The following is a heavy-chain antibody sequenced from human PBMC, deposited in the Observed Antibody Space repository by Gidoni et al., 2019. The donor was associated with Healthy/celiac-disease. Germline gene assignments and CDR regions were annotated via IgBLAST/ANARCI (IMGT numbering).Heavy chain of an antibody. J-gene: IGHJ6*02. D-gene: IGHD2-2*01. CDR3: ARDRRVLISTLYYYGMDV. Sequence: QVQLQESGPGLVKPSQTLSLTCTVSGGSISSGGYSWSWLRKHPGKGLEWIGYIYYRGSTYYNPSLKSRVTISVDTSKNQFSLKLSSVTAADTAVYYCARDRRVLISTLYYYGMDVWGQGTTVTVSS. CDR1: GGSISSGGYS. CDR2: IYYRGST. V-gene: IGHV4-31*03.